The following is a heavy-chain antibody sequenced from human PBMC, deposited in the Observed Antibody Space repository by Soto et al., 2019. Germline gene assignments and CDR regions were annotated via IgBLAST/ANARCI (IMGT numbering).Heavy chain of an antibody. V-gene: IGHV3-15*01. Sequence: EVQVVESGGGLVKPGGSLRLSCAASGFTFSKAWMNWVRQAPGKGLEWVGRIKSKSDGETIYYAAPVKGRFTISRDDSKNTLYLQMNNLETEDTALYYCATDSRGRWDPSIDYWGQGTLVTVSS. D-gene: IGHD1-26*01. J-gene: IGHJ4*02. CDR3: ATDSRGRWDPSIDY. CDR1: GFTFSKAW. CDR2: IKSKSDGETI.